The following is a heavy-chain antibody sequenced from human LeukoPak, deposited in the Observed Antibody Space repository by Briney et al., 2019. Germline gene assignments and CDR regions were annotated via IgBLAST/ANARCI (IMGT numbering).Heavy chain of an antibody. CDR1: GGSISSGGYY. V-gene: IGHV4-31*03. CDR3: ARDSYDILTGYSRFDP. D-gene: IGHD3-9*01. Sequence: SQTLSLTCTVSGGSISSGGYYWSWIRQHPGKGLEWIGYIYYSGSNYYNPSLKSRVTISVDTSKNQFSLKLGSVTAADTAVYYCARDSYDILTGYSRFDPWGQGTLVTVSS. CDR2: IYYSGSN. J-gene: IGHJ5*02.